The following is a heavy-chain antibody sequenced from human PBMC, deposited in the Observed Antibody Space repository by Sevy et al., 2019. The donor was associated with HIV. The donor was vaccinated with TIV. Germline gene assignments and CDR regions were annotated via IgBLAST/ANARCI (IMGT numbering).Heavy chain of an antibody. Sequence: SETLSLTCAVYGGSFSGYYWSWIRQPPGKGLEWIAEINHSGSTNYNPTLKSRVTISVDTSKNQFSLKLSSVTAADTAVYYCARGHPLFLFGVVIKAWFDPWGQGTLVTVSS. CDR3: ARGHPLFLFGVVIKAWFDP. J-gene: IGHJ5*02. V-gene: IGHV4-34*01. D-gene: IGHD3-3*01. CDR1: GGSFSGYY. CDR2: INHSGST.